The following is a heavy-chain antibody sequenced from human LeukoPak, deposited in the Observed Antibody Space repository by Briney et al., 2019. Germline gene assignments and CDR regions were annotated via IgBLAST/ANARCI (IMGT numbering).Heavy chain of an antibody. CDR2: IYSGGST. D-gene: IGHD5-12*01. CDR3: ARGLVATMLDAFDI. Sequence: PGGSLRLSCAASGITVSSSFVNSLRQAPGKGLEWVSVIYSGGSTYYADSVKGRFTISRDNSKNTLYLQINSLRAEDTAVYYCARGLVATMLDAFDIWGQGTMVTVSS. CDR1: GITVSSSF. V-gene: IGHV3-53*01. J-gene: IGHJ3*02.